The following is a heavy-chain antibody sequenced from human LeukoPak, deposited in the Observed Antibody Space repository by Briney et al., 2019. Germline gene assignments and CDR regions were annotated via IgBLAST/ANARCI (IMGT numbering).Heavy chain of an antibody. CDR3: ATNHGNNWNEYDAFDI. D-gene: IGHD1-1*01. CDR1: GGSINSGGYY. J-gene: IGHJ3*02. Sequence: SETLSLTCTVSGGSINSGGYYWTWIRQHPGKGLEWIGYIYYSGSTNYNPSLKSRVTISVDTSKNQFSLKLSSVTAADTAVYYCATNHGNNWNEYDAFDIWGQGTMVTVSS. V-gene: IGHV4-61*08. CDR2: IYYSGST.